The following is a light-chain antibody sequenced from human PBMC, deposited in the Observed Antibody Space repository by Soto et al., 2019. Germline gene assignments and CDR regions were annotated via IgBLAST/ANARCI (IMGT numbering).Light chain of an antibody. V-gene: IGLV2-14*01. CDR2: DVT. J-gene: IGLJ2*01. CDR1: SSDVGGYNY. Sequence: QSALTQPASVSGSPGQSITISCTGTSSDVGGYNYVSWYQQHPGKAPKLMIYDVTNRPSGVSNRFSGSKSGNTASLTISGLQAEDEADYYCSSYTNSRTLVVFGGGTKVTVL. CDR3: SSYTNSRTLVV.